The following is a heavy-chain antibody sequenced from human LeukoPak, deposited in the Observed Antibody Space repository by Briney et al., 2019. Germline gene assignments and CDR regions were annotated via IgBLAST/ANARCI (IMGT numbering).Heavy chain of an antibody. CDR1: GGSISSSSYY. Sequence: PSETLSLTCTVSGGSISSSSYYWGWIRQPPGKELEWIGYIYYSGSTNYNPSLKSRVTISVDTSKNRFSLKLRSVTAADTAVYYCARTTTVRGTYYMDVWGKGTTVTVSS. V-gene: IGHV4-61*03. CDR3: ARTTTVRGTYYMDV. D-gene: IGHD3-10*01. J-gene: IGHJ6*03. CDR2: IYYSGST.